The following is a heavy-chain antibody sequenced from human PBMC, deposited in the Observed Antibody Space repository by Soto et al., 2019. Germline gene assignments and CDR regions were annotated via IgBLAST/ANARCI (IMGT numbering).Heavy chain of an antibody. CDR3: AREVHGYGRSPSCTTVNAFDI. D-gene: IGHD2-2*03. CDR1: GGTFSIYA. Sequence: ASVKVSCKASGGTFSIYAISWVLQAPGQGLEWMGGIIPLFGTANYAQKFQGRVTITADESTSTAYMELSSLRSEDTAVYYCAREVHGYGRSPSCTTVNAFDIWGQGTRVTVS. V-gene: IGHV1-69*13. J-gene: IGHJ3*02. CDR2: IIPLFGTA.